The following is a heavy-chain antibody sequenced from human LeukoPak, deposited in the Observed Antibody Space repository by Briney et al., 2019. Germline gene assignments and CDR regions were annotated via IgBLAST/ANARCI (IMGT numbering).Heavy chain of an antibody. D-gene: IGHD4-11*01. Sequence: SETLSLTCTVSGGSITNYYWTWIRQPPGKGLEWIGYIHYSGSTNYNPSLKSRDTISVDTSKNQFSLKLSSVTAADTAVYYCARASVTYYYYYYMDVWGKGTTVTVSS. CDR1: GGSITNYY. V-gene: IGHV4-59*01. CDR3: ARASVTYYYYYYMDV. J-gene: IGHJ6*03. CDR2: IHYSGST.